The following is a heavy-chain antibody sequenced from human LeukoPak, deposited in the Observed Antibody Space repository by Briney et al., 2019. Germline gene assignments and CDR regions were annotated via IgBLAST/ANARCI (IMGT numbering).Heavy chain of an antibody. D-gene: IGHD6-19*01. CDR1: GYTFTGYY. V-gene: IGHV1-46*01. CDR2: INPSGGST. CDR3: ARDVGSGWYYFDY. Sequence: GASVKVSCKASGYTFTGYYMHWVRQAPGQGLEWMGIINPSGGSTSYAQKFQGRVTLTRDTSTSTVYMELSSLRSEDTAVYYCARDVGSGWYYFDYWGQGTLVTVSS. J-gene: IGHJ4*02.